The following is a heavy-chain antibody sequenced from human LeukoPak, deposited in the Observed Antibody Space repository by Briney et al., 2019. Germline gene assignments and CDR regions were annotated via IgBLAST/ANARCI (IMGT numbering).Heavy chain of an antibody. CDR2: IYPGDSDT. CDR3: ARGIRYCSGGSCYGGGWFDP. J-gene: IGHJ5*02. CDR1: GYSFTSYW. Sequence: GESLKISCKGSGYSFTSYWIGWVRQMLGKGLEWMGIIYPGDSDTRYSPSFQGQVTISADKSISTAYLQWSSLKASDTAMYYCARGIRYCSGGSCYGGGWFDPWGQGTLVTVSS. D-gene: IGHD2-15*01. V-gene: IGHV5-51*01.